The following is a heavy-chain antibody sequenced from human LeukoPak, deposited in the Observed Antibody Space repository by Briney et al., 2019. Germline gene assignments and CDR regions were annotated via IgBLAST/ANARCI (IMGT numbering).Heavy chain of an antibody. CDR3: ARGLDIVAVPDSYFDL. CDR2: MIPIFGTA. V-gene: IGHV1-69*13. CDR1: GGTFSSYA. D-gene: IGHD2-2*03. J-gene: IGHJ2*01. Sequence: ASVKVSCKASGGTFSSYAISWVRQARGKGLEWMGGMIPIFGTANYAQKFQRRVTIPADESPSTAYMELSRLSSEDTAVYYCARGLDIVAVPDSYFDLWGRGPLVTVPS.